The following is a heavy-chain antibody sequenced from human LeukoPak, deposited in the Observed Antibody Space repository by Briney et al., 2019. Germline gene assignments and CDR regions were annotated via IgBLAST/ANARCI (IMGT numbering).Heavy chain of an antibody. D-gene: IGHD6-19*01. V-gene: IGHV1-2*02. J-gene: IGHJ4*02. Sequence: ASLKVPCTASGYTFTGYYIHWVRQAPGQGLEWMGWINPNSGGTSSAQKFQGRVTMTRDTSISTAYIDLSSLRSDDTAVYYCARDDSGWYLHYWGQGTLVTVSS. CDR1: GYTFTGYY. CDR2: INPNSGGT. CDR3: ARDDSGWYLHY.